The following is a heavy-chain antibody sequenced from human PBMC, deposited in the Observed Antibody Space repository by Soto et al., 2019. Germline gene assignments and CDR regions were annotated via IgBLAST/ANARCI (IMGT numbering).Heavy chain of an antibody. D-gene: IGHD3-3*01. CDR3: ARGARYDFWSGSPPRQFDY. CDR1: GGSFSGYY. J-gene: IGHJ4*02. Sequence: SETLSLTCGVYGGSFSGYYWSWIRQPPGKGLEWIGEINHSGSTNYNPSLKSRVTISVDTSKNQFSLKLSSVTAADTAVYYCARGARYDFWSGSPPRQFDYWGQGTLVTVSS. V-gene: IGHV4-34*01. CDR2: INHSGST.